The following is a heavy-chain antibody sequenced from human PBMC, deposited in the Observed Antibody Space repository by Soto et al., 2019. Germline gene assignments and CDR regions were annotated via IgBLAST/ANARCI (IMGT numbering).Heavy chain of an antibody. CDR1: GFTFSSYA. CDR3: AKAAGSSWGTEHFQH. Sequence: GGSLRLSCAASGFTFSSYAMSWVRQAPGKGLEWVSLITGSGGDTYYADSVRARFTISSDNSRNTLYLQMNSLRAEDTAVYYCAKAAGSSWGTEHFQHWGQGTLVTVSS. V-gene: IGHV3-23*01. D-gene: IGHD6-13*01. CDR2: ITGSGGDT. J-gene: IGHJ1*01.